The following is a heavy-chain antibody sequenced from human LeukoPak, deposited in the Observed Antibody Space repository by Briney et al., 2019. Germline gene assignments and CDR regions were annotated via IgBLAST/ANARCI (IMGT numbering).Heavy chain of an antibody. V-gene: IGHV3-20*04. Sequence: PGGSLRLSCAASGFTFDDYGMGWVRQAPGKGLEWVSNINWHGGSTGYADSVKGRFTISRDNAKKSLYLQMNSLRAEDTALYYCARDWVGISRNAFDIWGQGTMVTVSS. CDR2: INWHGGST. J-gene: IGHJ3*02. CDR1: GFTFDDYG. D-gene: IGHD2-21*01. CDR3: ARDWVGISRNAFDI.